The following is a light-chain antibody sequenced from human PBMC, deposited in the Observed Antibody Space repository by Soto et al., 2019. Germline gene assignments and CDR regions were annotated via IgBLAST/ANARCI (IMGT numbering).Light chain of an antibody. V-gene: IGKV1-27*01. CDR2: LAS. Sequence: DVEMTQSPSSLSASVGDRVTITCRASQGISKYLAWYQQKPGKVPRLLIYLASTLQSGVPSRFSGSGSGTDFIINHSSLQPEDVATYYFQKYNNAPWTFGQGTKVEIK. CDR1: QGISKY. CDR3: QKYNNAPWT. J-gene: IGKJ1*01.